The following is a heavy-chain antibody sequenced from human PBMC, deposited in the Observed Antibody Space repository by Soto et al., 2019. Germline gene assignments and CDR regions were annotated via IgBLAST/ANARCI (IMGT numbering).Heavy chain of an antibody. CDR2: ISSSGNTI. CDR1: GFTFSDYY. J-gene: IGHJ4*02. D-gene: IGHD3-22*01. Sequence: QVQLVESGGGLVKPGGSLRLSCAASGFTFSDYYMSWIRQAPGKGLEWISCISSSGNTIYYADSVKGRFTISRDNAKNSLYLQMNSLRAEDTAVYYCARDHEIGYYYDTIDYYVLDSWGQGTLVIVTP. CDR3: ARDHEIGYYYDTIDYYVLDS. V-gene: IGHV3-11*01.